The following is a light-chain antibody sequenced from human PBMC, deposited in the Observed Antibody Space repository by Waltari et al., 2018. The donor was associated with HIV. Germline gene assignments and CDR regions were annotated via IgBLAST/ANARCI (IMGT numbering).Light chain of an antibody. CDR1: SSNIGAGYD. J-gene: IGLJ3*02. V-gene: IGLV1-40*01. CDR2: GNN. Sequence: QSVLTQPPSVSGAPGQRVTISCTGSSSNIGAGYDVHWYQQVPGTAPKLLSYGNNSRPSGVPDRFSASRSGASPSLAITGLQAEDGADYYGQSYDSSLTGSVFGGGTKLTGL. CDR3: QSYDSSLTGSV.